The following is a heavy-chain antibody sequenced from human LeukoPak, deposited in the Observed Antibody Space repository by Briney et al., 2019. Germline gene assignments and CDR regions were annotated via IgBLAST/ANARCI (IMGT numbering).Heavy chain of an antibody. CDR1: GFTFSSYT. CDR2: ISYDGSNT. D-gene: IGHD3-22*01. V-gene: IGHV3-30-3*01. CDR3: TRDPNRGRGHYYDY. J-gene: IGHJ4*02. Sequence: GSLRLSCAASGFTFSSYTLHWVRQAPGMGLEWVAVISYDGSNTYYTDSVKGRFTISRDNSKNTLYLQVNSLRAEDSAVYYCTRDPNRGRGHYYDYWGQGTLVTVSS.